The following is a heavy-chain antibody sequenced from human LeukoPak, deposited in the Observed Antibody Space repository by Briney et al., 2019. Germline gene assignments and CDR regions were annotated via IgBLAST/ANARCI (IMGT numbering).Heavy chain of an antibody. CDR2: IDYSGST. V-gene: IGHV4-61*05. Sequence: SETLSLTCTVSGDSITSSAYYWDWIRQPPGQGLEWIGYIDYSGSTKYNPSLKGRVTISLDTSKNQISLRLNSVTAADTAVYYCARESPPLYMGNKGAFDIWGQGTMVTVSS. CDR3: ARESPPLYMGNKGAFDI. J-gene: IGHJ3*02. CDR1: GDSITSSAYY. D-gene: IGHD1/OR15-1a*01.